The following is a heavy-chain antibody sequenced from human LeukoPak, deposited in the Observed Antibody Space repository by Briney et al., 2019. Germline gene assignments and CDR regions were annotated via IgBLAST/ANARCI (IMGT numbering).Heavy chain of an antibody. CDR3: ARIAGFNYYYYMDV. D-gene: IGHD2-21*01. CDR2: IYSGGTT. Sequence: QPGGSLRLSCAASGFTVSSNYMNWVRQAPGKGLEWVSVIYSGGTTYFADSVEGRFTISRDNSKNTLYLQMNSLRAEDTAVYYCARIAGFNYYYYMDVWGKGTSVTISS. V-gene: IGHV3-53*01. J-gene: IGHJ6*03. CDR1: GFTVSSNY.